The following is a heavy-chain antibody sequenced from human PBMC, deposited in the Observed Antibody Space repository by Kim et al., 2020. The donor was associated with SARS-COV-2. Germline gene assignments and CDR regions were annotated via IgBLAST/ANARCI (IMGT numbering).Heavy chain of an antibody. D-gene: IGHD3-10*01. Sequence: GGSLRLSCAASGFTFSDYYMDWVRQAPGKGLEWVGRSRDKTNRYTTEYAASVRGRFIISRDDSNNSLYRQMNSLKTEATAVYYCPRGGSGSSKEYFQFWGQGTLGSVSS. CDR1: GFTFSDYY. V-gene: IGHV3-72*01. CDR3: PRGGSGSSKEYFQF. J-gene: IGHJ1*01. CDR2: SRDKTNRYTT.